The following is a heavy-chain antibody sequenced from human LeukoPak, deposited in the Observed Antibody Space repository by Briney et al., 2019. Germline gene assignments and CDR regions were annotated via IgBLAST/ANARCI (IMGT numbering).Heavy chain of an antibody. CDR3: AKVYSSVWTHIGHFDY. CDR2: ISSSGGST. Sequence: GGSLRLSCAASGFTFSSYSMNWVRQAPGKGLEWVSGISSSGGSTFYTDSVKGRFTISRDNSKNTLYLQMNSLRAEDTAVYYCAKVYSSVWTHIGHFDYWGQGTLVTVSS. J-gene: IGHJ4*02. V-gene: IGHV3-23*01. D-gene: IGHD6-19*01. CDR1: GFTFSSYS.